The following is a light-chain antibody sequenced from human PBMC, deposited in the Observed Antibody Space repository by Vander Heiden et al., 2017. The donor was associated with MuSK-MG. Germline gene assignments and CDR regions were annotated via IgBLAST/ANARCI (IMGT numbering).Light chain of an antibody. V-gene: IGKV5-2*01. CDR1: QDIDDD. Sequence: TLTQPPAFMSATPGDKVNISCKASQDIDDDVNWYQQRPGETPVFIIQEATKLVPGVPPRFSGSGYGTEFTLTMHNMESEDAGYYFCLQHDHLPYSFGQGTKLEIE. CDR2: EAT. CDR3: LQHDHLPYS. J-gene: IGKJ2*03.